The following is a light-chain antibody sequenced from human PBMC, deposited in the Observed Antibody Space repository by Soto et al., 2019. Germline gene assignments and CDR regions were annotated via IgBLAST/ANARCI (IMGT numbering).Light chain of an antibody. V-gene: IGKV3-20*01. J-gene: IGKJ1*01. CDR3: QQYGSSPRP. CDR1: QSVSND. Sequence: EMVMTQSPATLSVSPGERATLSCRASQSVSNDLAWYQQKPGQAPRLLISGASARATGIPARFSGSGSGTDFTLTVSRLEPEDFAVYYCQQYGSSPRPFGQGTKVDIK. CDR2: GAS.